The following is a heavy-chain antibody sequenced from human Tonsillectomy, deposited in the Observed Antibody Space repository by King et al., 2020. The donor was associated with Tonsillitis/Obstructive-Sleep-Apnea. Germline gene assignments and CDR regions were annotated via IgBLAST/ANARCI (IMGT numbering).Heavy chain of an antibody. J-gene: IGHJ6*02. CDR1: GFTFSSYW. Sequence: VQLVESGGGLVQSGGSLRLSCAASGFTFSSYWMHWVRQAPGKGLVWVSRIYSDGSSTNYADSVKGRFTISRDNAKNTLYLQMNSLRAEDTAVYYCARDGGVSSSGYGMDVWGQGTTVTVSS. CDR2: IYSDGSST. V-gene: IGHV3-74*01. CDR3: ARDGGVSSSGYGMDV. D-gene: IGHD6-6*01.